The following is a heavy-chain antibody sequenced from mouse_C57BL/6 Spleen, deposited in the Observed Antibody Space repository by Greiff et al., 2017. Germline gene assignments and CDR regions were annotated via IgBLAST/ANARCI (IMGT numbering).Heavy chain of an antibody. J-gene: IGHJ3*01. CDR3: TTASGTSY. CDR2: IDPENGDT. CDR1: GFNIKDDY. Sequence: EVQLQESGAELVRPGASVKLSCTASGFNIKDDYMHWVKQRPEQGLEWIGWIDPENGDTEYGSKFQGKATITEDTSSNTAYLQLSSLTSEDTAVYYCTTASGTSYWGQGTLVTVSA. V-gene: IGHV14-4*01.